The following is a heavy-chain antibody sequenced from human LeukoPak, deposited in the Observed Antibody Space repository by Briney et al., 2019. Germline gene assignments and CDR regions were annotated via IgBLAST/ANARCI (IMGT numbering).Heavy chain of an antibody. CDR2: INPSGGST. Sequence: ASLKVSCKASGYTFTSYYMHWVRQAPGQGLEWMGIINPSGGSTSYAQKFQGRVTMTRDMSTSTVYMELSSLRSEDTAVYYCAMRGYCSSTSCYTGKVYYYYMDVWGKGTTVTVSS. J-gene: IGHJ6*03. CDR3: AMRGYCSSTSCYTGKVYYYYMDV. D-gene: IGHD2-2*02. CDR1: GYTFTSYY. V-gene: IGHV1-46*01.